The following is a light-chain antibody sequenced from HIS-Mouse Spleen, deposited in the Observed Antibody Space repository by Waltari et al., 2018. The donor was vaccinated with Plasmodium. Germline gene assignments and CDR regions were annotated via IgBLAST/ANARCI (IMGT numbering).Light chain of an antibody. CDR1: QGIRTD. V-gene: IGKV1-6*01. Sequence: AIQMTQSPSSLSASVGDRVTITCRASQGIRTDLGWYQQKPGKALKLLISAASSLQSGVPSRFSGSGSGTDFTLTISRLQPEDFATYYCLQDYNYPYTFGQGTKLEIK. CDR2: AAS. J-gene: IGKJ2*01. CDR3: LQDYNYPYT.